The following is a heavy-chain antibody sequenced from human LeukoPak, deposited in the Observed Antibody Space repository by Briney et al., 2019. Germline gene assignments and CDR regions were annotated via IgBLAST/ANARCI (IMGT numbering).Heavy chain of an antibody. CDR3: ARGGPDSSDYSSLFDY. Sequence: GGSLRLSCAASGFTFSNYWMSWVRHAPGKGLVWVSRINSDGSSRHYADSVKGRFTISRDNAKNTLHLQMTSLRAEDTAVYYCARGGPDSSDYSSLFDYWGRGILVTVSS. CDR1: GFTFSNYW. V-gene: IGHV3-74*01. CDR2: INSDGSSR. J-gene: IGHJ4*02. D-gene: IGHD3-22*01.